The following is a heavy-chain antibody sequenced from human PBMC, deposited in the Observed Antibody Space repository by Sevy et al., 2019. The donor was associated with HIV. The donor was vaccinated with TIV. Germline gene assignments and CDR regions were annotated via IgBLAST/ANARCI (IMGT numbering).Heavy chain of an antibody. CDR3: ATLAGIAAAGRVFDY. V-gene: IGHV3-72*01. CDR2: TRNKADGYTT. CDR1: GFTFSDHY. Sequence: GSLRLSCVASGFTFSDHYMEWVRQAPGKGLEWVGRTRNKADGYTTEYAASEKGRFTISRDESKNSLYVQMNSLKAEDTAVYYCATLAGIAAAGRVFDYWGQGTLVTVSS. J-gene: IGHJ4*02. D-gene: IGHD6-13*01.